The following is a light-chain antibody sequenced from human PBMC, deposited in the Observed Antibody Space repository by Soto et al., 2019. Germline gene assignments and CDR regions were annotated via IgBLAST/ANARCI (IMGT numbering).Light chain of an antibody. J-gene: IGKJ1*01. CDR2: DAS. Sequence: DIRMTQSPSTLSASVGDRVTITCRASQSISDWLAWFQQKPGKAPKVLIYDASTLESGVPSRFSGSGSGTEFTLTISSLQPEDSATYYCQQHNSSPWTFGQGTRVEIK. CDR1: QSISDW. CDR3: QQHNSSPWT. V-gene: IGKV1-5*01.